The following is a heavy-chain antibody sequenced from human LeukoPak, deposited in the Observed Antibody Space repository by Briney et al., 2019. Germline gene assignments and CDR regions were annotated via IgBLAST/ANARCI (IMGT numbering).Heavy chain of an antibody. J-gene: IGHJ4*02. CDR3: ARHFGDAYRRSFDF. V-gene: IGHV4-59*08. CDR2: IYYTGST. CDR1: GGSISSFY. D-gene: IGHD5-24*01. Sequence: SETLSLTCTVSGGSISSFYWSWIRQPPGKGLEWIAYIYYTGSTNYNPSLKSRVTISVDTSKNQFSLKLSSVTAADTAVYYCARHFGDAYRRSFDFWGQGTLVTVSS.